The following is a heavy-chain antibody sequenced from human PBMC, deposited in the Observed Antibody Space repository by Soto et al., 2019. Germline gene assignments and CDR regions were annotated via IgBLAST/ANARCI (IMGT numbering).Heavy chain of an antibody. Sequence: QVQLVQSGAEVKKPGSSMKVSCKASGGTFNSYDINWVRQAPGQGLEWMGGIIPIVETPKYAQKFQGRGTITADESTNTVYRELSRLRSEDTAMYYCARLSRPNYYDTSGFFKDNWFDPWGQGTLVTVSS. D-gene: IGHD3-22*01. CDR2: IIPIVETP. J-gene: IGHJ5*02. CDR3: ARLSRPNYYDTSGFFKDNWFDP. CDR1: GGTFNSYD. V-gene: IGHV1-69*01.